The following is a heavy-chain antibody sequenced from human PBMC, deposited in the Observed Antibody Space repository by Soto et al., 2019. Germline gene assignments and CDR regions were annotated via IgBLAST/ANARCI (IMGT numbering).Heavy chain of an antibody. V-gene: IGHV3-48*03. CDR2: ISGSGVTT. D-gene: IGHD2-8*01. CDR1: GFTFSSHE. J-gene: IGHJ4*02. CDR3: ARGGVY. Sequence: XVSLRLSCAASGFTFSSHEMNWVRQAPGKGLEWISYISGSGVTTYYADSVRGRFIVSRDNAQESLFLQMNSLRVEDTAIYYCARGGVYWGQGTLVTVSS.